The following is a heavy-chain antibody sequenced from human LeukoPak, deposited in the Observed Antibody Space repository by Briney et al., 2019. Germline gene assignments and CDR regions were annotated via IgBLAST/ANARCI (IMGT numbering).Heavy chain of an antibody. D-gene: IGHD1/OR15-1a*01. CDR1: GYTFTSYD. CDR2: MNPNSGNT. Sequence: ASVKVSCKASGYTFTSYDINWVRQATGQGLEWMGWMNPNSGNTGYAQKFQGRVTITRNTSISTAYMELSSLRSEDTAVYYCARGRRITGKTTSSYYFDYWGQGTLVTVSS. V-gene: IGHV1-8*01. J-gene: IGHJ4*02. CDR3: ARGRRITGKTTSSYYFDY.